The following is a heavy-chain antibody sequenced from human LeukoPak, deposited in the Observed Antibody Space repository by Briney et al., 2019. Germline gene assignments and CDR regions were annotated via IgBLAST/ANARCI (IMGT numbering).Heavy chain of an antibody. V-gene: IGHV4-59*01. D-gene: IGHD5-18*01. J-gene: IGHJ4*02. CDR3: ARGQKYRNGYTVTELGSGYFDY. CDR1: GGSISSYY. Sequence: PSETLSLTCSVSGGSISSYYWGWIRQPPGRGLEWIGYIYYSGRTNYNPSLKSRVTISVDTSKNQFSLTLSSVTAADTAVYYCARGQKYRNGYTVTELGSGYFDYWGQGTLVTVSS. CDR2: IYYSGRT.